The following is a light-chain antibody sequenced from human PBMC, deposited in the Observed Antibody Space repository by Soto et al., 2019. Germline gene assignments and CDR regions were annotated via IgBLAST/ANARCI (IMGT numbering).Light chain of an antibody. CDR1: NSDLNY. CDR3: SSYTRSSTLYV. V-gene: IGLV2-14*01. J-gene: IGLJ1*01. Sequence: QSVLTQPASVTGAPGQSITMSCTGTNSDLNYVSCHQQPPGKAPKLLIYDFSNRPSGVFNRFSGSKSGYTASLTISGLQAEDEADYYCSSYTRSSTLYVFGTGTKVTVL. CDR2: DFS.